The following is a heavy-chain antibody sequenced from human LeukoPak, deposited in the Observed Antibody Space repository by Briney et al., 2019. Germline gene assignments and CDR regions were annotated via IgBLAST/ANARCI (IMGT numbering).Heavy chain of an antibody. J-gene: IGHJ4*02. V-gene: IGHV4-59*01. CDR1: GGSISSYY. CDR2: IYYSGST. CDR3: ARQQLSQLYYFDY. D-gene: IGHD6-13*01. Sequence: PSETLSLTRTVSGGSISSYYWSWIRQPPGKGLEWIGYIYYSGSTNYNPSLKSRVTISVDTSKNQFSLKLRSVTAADTAVYYCARQQLSQLYYFDYWGQGTLVTVSS.